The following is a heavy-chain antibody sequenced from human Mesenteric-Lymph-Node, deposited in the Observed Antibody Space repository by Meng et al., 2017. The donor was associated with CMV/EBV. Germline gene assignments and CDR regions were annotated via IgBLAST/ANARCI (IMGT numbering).Heavy chain of an antibody. D-gene: IGHD6-6*01. CDR3: ARDIAARFGYFDL. Sequence: SETLSLTCTVSGGSISSSSYYWGWIRQPPGKGLEWIGSIYYSGSTYYNPSLKSRVTISVDTSKNQFSLKLSSVTAADTAVYYCARDIAARFGYFDLWGRGTLVTVSS. CDR2: IYYSGST. CDR1: GGSISSSSYY. J-gene: IGHJ2*01. V-gene: IGHV4-39*07.